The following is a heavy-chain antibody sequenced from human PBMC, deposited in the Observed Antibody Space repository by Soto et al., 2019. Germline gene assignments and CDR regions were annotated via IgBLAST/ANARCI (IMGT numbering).Heavy chain of an antibody. CDR2: ISAYNGNT. J-gene: IGHJ3*02. V-gene: IGHV1-18*04. CDR1: GYTFTSYG. CDR3: ARARTQRYYDFWSTGGDFDI. Sequence: QVQLVQSGAEVKKPGASVKVSCKSSGYTFTSYGISWVRQAPGQGLEWMGWISAYNGNTNYAQKLQGRVTMTTDTSTSTAYMERRSLRSDDAAVYYCARARTQRYYDFWSTGGDFDIGGQGTMVTVSS. D-gene: IGHD3-3*01.